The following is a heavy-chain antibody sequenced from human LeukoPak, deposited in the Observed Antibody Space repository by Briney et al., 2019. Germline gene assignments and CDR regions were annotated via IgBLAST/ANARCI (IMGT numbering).Heavy chain of an antibody. J-gene: IGHJ4*02. CDR1: GFTFSPYT. Sequence: GVSLRLSCAASGFTFSPYTMNWVRQAPGKGLEWVSSISSSSSYIYYADSVKGRFTISRDNAKNSLYLQMSSLRAEDTAVYYCARGRDTNYYDSSGYQDYWGQGTLVTVSS. CDR2: ISSSSSYI. V-gene: IGHV3-21*01. CDR3: ARGRDTNYYDSSGYQDY. D-gene: IGHD3-22*01.